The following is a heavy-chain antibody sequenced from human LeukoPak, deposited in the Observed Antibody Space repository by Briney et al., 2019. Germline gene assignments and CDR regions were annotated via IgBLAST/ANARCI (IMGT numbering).Heavy chain of an antibody. D-gene: IGHD6-13*01. J-gene: IGHJ6*03. Sequence: PGGSLRLSCAASGFTFSSYSMNWVRQAPGKGLEWVSSISSSSSYIYYADSVKGRFTIPRDNAKNSLYLQMNSLRAEDTAVYYCARIIIAAAGTRSGYYMDVWGKGTTVTVSS. CDR2: ISSSSSYI. CDR3: ARIIIAAAGTRSGYYMDV. V-gene: IGHV3-21*01. CDR1: GFTFSSYS.